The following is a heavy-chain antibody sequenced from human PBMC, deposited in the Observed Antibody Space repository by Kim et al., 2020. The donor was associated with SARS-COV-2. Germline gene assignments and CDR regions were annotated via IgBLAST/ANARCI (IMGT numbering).Heavy chain of an antibody. CDR2: IYYSGST. Sequence: SETLSHTCTVSGGSISGHYWSWIRQPPGKGLEWIGYIYYSGSTNYNPSLKSRVTISLDTSKNQFPLKLTAVTAADTAVYYCVRRGVEWYFDLWGRGTLVTVSS. J-gene: IGHJ2*01. D-gene: IGHD2-15*01. CDR3: VRRGVEWYFDL. CDR1: GGSISGHY. V-gene: IGHV4-59*08.